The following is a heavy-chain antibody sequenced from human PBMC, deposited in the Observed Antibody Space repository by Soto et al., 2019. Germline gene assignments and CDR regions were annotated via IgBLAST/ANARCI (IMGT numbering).Heavy chain of an antibody. J-gene: IGHJ6*03. CDR2: IIPILGTI. V-gene: IGHV1-69*08. D-gene: IGHD5-12*01. CDR1: GGTFSNFI. Sequence: QVQLVQSGAEVKKPGSSVRVSCKASGGTFSNFILTWVRQAPGQGLEWMGRIIPILGTITYAQKFQGRVTMTASKSSRTAYMELGSLRSEDTAVYYCARGAYDPLYYYFYMDVWGKGTTVTVSS. CDR3: ARGAYDPLYYYFYMDV.